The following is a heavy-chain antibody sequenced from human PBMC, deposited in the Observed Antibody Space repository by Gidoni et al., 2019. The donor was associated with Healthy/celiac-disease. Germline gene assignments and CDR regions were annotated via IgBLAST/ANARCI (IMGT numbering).Heavy chain of an antibody. CDR2: ISSSGSTI. D-gene: IGHD3-22*01. CDR1: GFTFSDYY. CDR3: ARVPYDSSYYYYYGMDV. V-gene: IGHV3-11*01. J-gene: IGHJ6*02. Sequence: QVQLVESGGGLVKPGGSLRLSCAASGFTFSDYYMSWLRQAPVKGLEWVSYISSSGSTIYYADSVKGRFTISRDNAKNSLYLQMNSLRAEDTAVYYCARVPYDSSYYYYYGMDVWGQGTTVTVSS.